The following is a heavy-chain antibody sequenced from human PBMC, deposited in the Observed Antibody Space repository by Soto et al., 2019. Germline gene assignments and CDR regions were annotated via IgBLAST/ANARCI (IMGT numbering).Heavy chain of an antibody. CDR2: ISFDGTKV. D-gene: IGHD6-19*01. CDR1: GLTLGSYG. V-gene: IGHV3-30*18. CDR3: AKGFSGSLVHA. J-gene: IGHJ5*02. Sequence: GGSLRLSCVASGLTLGSYGMHWVRQAPGKGLEWVAFISFDGTKVDYEDSVKGRFTVSRDNSRNTLYLQMNSLRRDDTAVYYCAKGFSGSLVHAWGQGTVVTVSS.